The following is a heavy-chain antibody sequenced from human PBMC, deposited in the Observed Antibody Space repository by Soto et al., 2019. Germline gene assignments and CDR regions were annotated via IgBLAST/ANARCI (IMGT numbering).Heavy chain of an antibody. CDR3: ASRRDFWSDHYYMDV. V-gene: IGHV4-59*01. D-gene: IGHD3-3*01. Sequence: SETLSLTCTVSGGSISSYYWSWIRQPPGKGLEWIGYIYYSGSTNYNPSLKSRVTISVDTSKNQFSLKLSSVTAADTAVYYCASRRDFWSDHYYMDVWGKGTTVTVSS. J-gene: IGHJ6*03. CDR1: GGSISSYY. CDR2: IYYSGST.